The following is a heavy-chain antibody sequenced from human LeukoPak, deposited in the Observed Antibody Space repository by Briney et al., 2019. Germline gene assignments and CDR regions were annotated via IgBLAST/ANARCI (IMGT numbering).Heavy chain of an antibody. Sequence: GASVKVSCKASGGTFSSYAISWVRQAPGQGLEGMGGIIPIFGTANYAQKFQGRVTITADESTSTAYMELSSLRSEDTAVYYCARVVVPAALDAFDIWGQGTMVTVSS. J-gene: IGHJ3*02. V-gene: IGHV1-69*01. CDR3: ARVVVPAALDAFDI. CDR1: GGTFSSYA. CDR2: IIPIFGTA. D-gene: IGHD2-2*01.